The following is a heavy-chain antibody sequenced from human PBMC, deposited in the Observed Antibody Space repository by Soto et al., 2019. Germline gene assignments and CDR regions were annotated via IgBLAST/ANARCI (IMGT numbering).Heavy chain of an antibody. CDR3: ARNFDSSGSLDFDY. V-gene: IGHV4-31*03. CDR1: GGSISSGGYY. J-gene: IGHJ4*02. Sequence: PSETLSLTCTVSGGSISSGGYYWSWIRQHPGKGLEWIGYIYYSGSTYYNPSLKSRVTISVDTSKNQFSLKLSSVTAADTAVYYCARNFDSSGSLDFDYWGQGTLVTVSS. D-gene: IGHD3-22*01. CDR2: IYYSGST.